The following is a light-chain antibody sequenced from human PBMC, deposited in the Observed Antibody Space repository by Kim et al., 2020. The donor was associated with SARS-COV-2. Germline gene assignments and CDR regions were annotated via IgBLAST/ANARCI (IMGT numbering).Light chain of an antibody. V-gene: IGKV1-39*01. CDR3: QQSYSTPYT. Sequence: DIQMTQSPSSLSASVGDRVTITCRASQSINSYLNWYQQKPGKAPKLLIFAASNLQSGVPSSFSGSGSGTDFTLTISSLQPEDFATYYCQQSYSTPYTFGQGTKLEI. CDR1: QSINSY. J-gene: IGKJ2*01. CDR2: AAS.